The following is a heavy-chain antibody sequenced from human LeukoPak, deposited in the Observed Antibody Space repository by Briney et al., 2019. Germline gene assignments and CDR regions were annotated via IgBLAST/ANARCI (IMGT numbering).Heavy chain of an antibody. J-gene: IGHJ4*02. CDR2: IIPIFGTA. V-gene: IGHV1-69*05. D-gene: IGHD4-23*01. CDR1: GGTFSSYA. Sequence: SVKFSCKASGGTFSSYAISWVRQAPGQGLEWMGGIIPIFGTANYAQKFQGRVTITTDESTSTAYMELSSLRSEDTAVYYCASSNYGGNTLDYWGQGTLVTVSS. CDR3: ASSNYGGNTLDY.